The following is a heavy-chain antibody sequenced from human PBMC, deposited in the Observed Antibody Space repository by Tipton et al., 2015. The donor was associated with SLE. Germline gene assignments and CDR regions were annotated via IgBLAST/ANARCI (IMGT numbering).Heavy chain of an antibody. CDR1: GGSFSGYY. V-gene: IGHV4-34*01. Sequence: TLSLTCAVYGGSFSGYYWSWIRQPPGKGLEWIGEINHSGSANYNPSLKSRVTISVDTAKNQFSLNLSSVTAADTAVYYCARTTTTNGNFDYWGQGTLFTVSS. CDR2: INHSGSA. D-gene: IGHD1-1*01. CDR3: ARTTTTNGNFDY. J-gene: IGHJ4*02.